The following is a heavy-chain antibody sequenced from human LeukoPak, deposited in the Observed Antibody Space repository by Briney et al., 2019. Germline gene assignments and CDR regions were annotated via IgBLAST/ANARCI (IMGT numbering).Heavy chain of an antibody. CDR2: IRYDGSKK. CDR1: GFTFSSYG. D-gene: IGHD2-15*01. CDR3: AKGAKRLGYCSGGTCYSNYDYHYMDV. J-gene: IGHJ6*03. V-gene: IGHV3-30*02. Sequence: GGSLRLSCAASGFTFSSYGMHWVRQAPGKGLEWVAFIRYDGSKKYYADSVKGRFTISRDNSKNTLYLQMNSLRAEDTAVYYCAKGAKRLGYCSGGTCYSNYDYHYMDVWGKGTTVTISS.